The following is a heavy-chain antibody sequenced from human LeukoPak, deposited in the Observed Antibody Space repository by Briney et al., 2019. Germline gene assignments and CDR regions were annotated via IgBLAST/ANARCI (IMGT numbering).Heavy chain of an antibody. Sequence: GGSLRLSCAASGFTFSSYSMNWVRQAPGKGLEWVSSISSSSSYIYYADSVKGRFTISRDNAKNSLYLQMNSLRAEDTAVYYCARDLNNHFRSGAFDIWGQGTMVTVSS. J-gene: IGHJ3*02. D-gene: IGHD2-15*01. CDR2: ISSSSSYI. CDR3: ARDLNNHFRSGAFDI. CDR1: GFTFSSYS. V-gene: IGHV3-21*04.